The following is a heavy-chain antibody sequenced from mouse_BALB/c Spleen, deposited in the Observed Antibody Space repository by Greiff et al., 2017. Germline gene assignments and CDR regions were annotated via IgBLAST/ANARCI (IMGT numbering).Heavy chain of an antibody. Sequence: EVKLMESGPELVKPGASVKISCKASGYTFTDYNMHWVKQSHGKSLEWIGYIYPYNGGTGYNQKFKSKATLTVDNSSSTAYMELRSLTSEDSAVYYCATGTLDYWGQGTTLTVSS. J-gene: IGHJ2*01. CDR2: IYPYNGGT. CDR1: GYTFTDYN. D-gene: IGHD4-1*01. V-gene: IGHV1S29*02. CDR3: ATGTLDY.